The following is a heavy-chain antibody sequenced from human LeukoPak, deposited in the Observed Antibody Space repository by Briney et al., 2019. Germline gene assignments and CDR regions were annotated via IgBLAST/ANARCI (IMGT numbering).Heavy chain of an antibody. CDR2: IYYRGST. D-gene: IGHD2-21*02. V-gene: IGHV4-39*01. Sequence: PSETLSLTCSVSGGSISGSSYYWGWIRQPPGKRLEWIGNIYYRGSTYYNPSLKSRVIMSIDTSKNQFSLKVNSVTATDTAVYYCAKTVWSRLAAGLDSWGQGTLVTVSS. CDR1: GGSISGSSYY. CDR3: AKTVWSRLAAGLDS. J-gene: IGHJ4*02.